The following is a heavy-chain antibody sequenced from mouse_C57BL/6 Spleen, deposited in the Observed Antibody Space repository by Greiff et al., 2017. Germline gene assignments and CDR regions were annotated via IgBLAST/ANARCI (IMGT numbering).Heavy chain of an antibody. CDR1: GYSITSGYY. D-gene: IGHD1-1*01. V-gene: IGHV3-6*01. CDR3: ARGGDYYYGSSYGFDY. CDR2: ISYDGSN. Sequence: EVQRVESGPGLVKPSQSLSLTCSVTGYSITSGYYWNWIRQFPGNKLEWMGYISYDGSNNYNPSLKNRISITRDTSKNQFFLKLNSVTTEDTATYYCARGGDYYYGSSYGFDYWGQGTTLTVSS. J-gene: IGHJ2*01.